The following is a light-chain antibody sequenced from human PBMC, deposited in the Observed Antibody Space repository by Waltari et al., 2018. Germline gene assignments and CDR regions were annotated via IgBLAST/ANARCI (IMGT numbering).Light chain of an antibody. J-gene: IGKJ1*01. V-gene: IGKV1-8*01. Sequence: AIRMTQSPSSFSASTGDRVTITCRASQGISSYLAWYQQKPGKAPKLLIYAASVLQSGVPSRFSGRGSGTDFTLTISSLQPEDFATYYCQQTYSTWTFGQGTAVEIK. CDR2: AAS. CDR3: QQTYSTWT. CDR1: QGISSY.